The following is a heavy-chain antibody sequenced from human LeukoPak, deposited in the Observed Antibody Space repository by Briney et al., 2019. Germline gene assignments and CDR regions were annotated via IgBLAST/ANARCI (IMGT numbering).Heavy chain of an antibody. CDR2: ISSSSSYI. CDR3: ARARSQYYYGSGSSNY. D-gene: IGHD3-10*01. CDR1: GFTFSSYS. J-gene: IGHJ4*02. Sequence: GGSLRLSCAASGFTFSSYSMNWVRQAPGKGLEWVSSISSSSSYIYYADSVKGRFTISRDNAKNSLYLQMNSLRAEDTAVYYCARARSQYYYGSGSSNYWGQGTLVTVSS. V-gene: IGHV3-21*01.